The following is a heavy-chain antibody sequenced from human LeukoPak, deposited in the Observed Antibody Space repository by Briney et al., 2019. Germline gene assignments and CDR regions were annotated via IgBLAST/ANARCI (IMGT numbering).Heavy chain of an antibody. CDR1: GFTFSDYY. D-gene: IGHD3-16*01. J-gene: IGHJ4*02. CDR2: ISNSGSTI. V-gene: IGHV3-11*04. Sequence: GGSLRLSCAASGFTFSDYYMSWIRQAPGKGLEWVSYISNSGSTIYYAESVKGRFTISRDNAKNSLYLQMNSLRAEDTAVYYCASEVYYDYVWGSYRLHWGQGTLVTASS. CDR3: ASEVYYDYVWGSYRLH.